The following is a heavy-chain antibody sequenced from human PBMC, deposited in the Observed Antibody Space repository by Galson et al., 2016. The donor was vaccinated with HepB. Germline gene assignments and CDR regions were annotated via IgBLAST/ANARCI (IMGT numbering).Heavy chain of an antibody. CDR1: GFTFSRYG. CDR3: ARDGISSLDQ. V-gene: IGHV3-30*03. CDR2: ITPEGSDT. D-gene: IGHD2/OR15-2a*01. J-gene: IGHJ4*02. Sequence: SLRLSCAASGFTFSRYGMHWVRQAPGKGLDWVALITPEGSDTYYADAVKGRFTISRDNSKNTLSLQMNSLRAEDTAIYYCARDGISSLDQWGQGILVTVSS.